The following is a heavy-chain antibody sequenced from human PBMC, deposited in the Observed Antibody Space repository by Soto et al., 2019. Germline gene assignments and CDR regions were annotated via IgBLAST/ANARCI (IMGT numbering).Heavy chain of an antibody. CDR2: ISASGGST. V-gene: IGHV3-23*01. Sequence: PGGSLRVSSVASGFSITSFAMSWVRQSPGKGLEWASAISASGGSTYADSVKGRFTISRDNSKNTLYLQMNSLRVEDTAVYYCAKVLSSGSYSGALEYWGQGALVTVSS. D-gene: IGHD1-26*01. CDR1: GFSITSFA. CDR3: AKVLSSGSYSGALEY. J-gene: IGHJ4*02.